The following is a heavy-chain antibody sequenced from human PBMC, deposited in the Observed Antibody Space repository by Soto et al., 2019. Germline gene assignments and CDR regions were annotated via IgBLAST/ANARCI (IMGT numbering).Heavy chain of an antibody. V-gene: IGHV3-53*01. D-gene: IGHD1-26*01. J-gene: IGHJ4*02. CDR1: EFTVSDNY. CDR2: IYDAGST. Sequence: GGSLRLSCAASEFTVSDNYMSWVRQAPGKGLEWVSIIYDAGSTLYADSVKGRFTISRDNSKNTLYLQMNSLRAEDTAMYYCARVRYSGNYIPSYYFDSWGQGILVTVSS. CDR3: ARVRYSGNYIPSYYFDS.